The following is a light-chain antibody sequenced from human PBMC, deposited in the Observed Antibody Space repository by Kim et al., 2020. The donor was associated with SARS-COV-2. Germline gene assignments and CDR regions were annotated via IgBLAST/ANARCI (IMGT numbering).Light chain of an antibody. V-gene: IGLV3-1*01. CDR2: QDS. CDR3: QAWDSSTAV. Sequence: VYPGQTASITCSGDKLVDKYACWYQQKPGQSPVLVIYQDSKRPSGIPERFSGSNSGNTATLTISGTQAMDEADYYCQAWDSSTAVSGGGTQLTVL. J-gene: IGLJ2*01. CDR1: KLVDKY.